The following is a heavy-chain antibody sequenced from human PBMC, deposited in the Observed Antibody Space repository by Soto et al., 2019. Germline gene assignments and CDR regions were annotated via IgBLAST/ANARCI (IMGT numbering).Heavy chain of an antibody. D-gene: IGHD3-10*01. J-gene: IGHJ5*02. CDR2: ISYDGSNK. Sequence: GGSLRLSCAASGFTFSSYGMHWVRQAPGKGLEWVAVISYDGSNKYYADSVKGRFTISRDNSKNTLYLQMNSLRAEDTAVYYCAKDPWFGEFGPNNWFDPWGQGTLVTVSS. V-gene: IGHV3-30*18. CDR3: AKDPWFGEFGPNNWFDP. CDR1: GFTFSSYG.